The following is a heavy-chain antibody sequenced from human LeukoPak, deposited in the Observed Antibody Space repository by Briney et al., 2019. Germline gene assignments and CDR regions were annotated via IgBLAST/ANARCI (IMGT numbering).Heavy chain of an antibody. J-gene: IGHJ4*02. Sequence: YGMHWVRQAPGKGLEGVAFIRYDGNNKYYADSVKGRFTIFRDNSRNTLYLQMNSLRTEDTAVYYCARDLSGVTGYTYGRGIDYWGQGTLVTVSS. V-gene: IGHV3-30*02. D-gene: IGHD5-18*01. CDR1: YG. CDR3: ARDLSGVTGYTYGRGIDY. CDR2: IRYDGNNK.